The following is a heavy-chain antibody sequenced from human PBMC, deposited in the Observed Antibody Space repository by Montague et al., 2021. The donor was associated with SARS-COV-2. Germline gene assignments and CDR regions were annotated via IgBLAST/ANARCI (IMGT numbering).Heavy chain of an antibody. CDR3: ARRASSFDNWFDL. V-gene: IGHV4-59*08. J-gene: IGHJ5*02. CDR1: GGSFSDYF. CDR2: VFKSGGT. Sequence: SETLSLTCAVYGGSFSDYFWTWIRQPPGKALEWIGYVFKSGGTSYNPSLKSRVTMSVDTSKSHFSLRLTSVTAADTAVYYCARRASSFDNWFDLWGQGALVTVSS. D-gene: IGHD3-10*01.